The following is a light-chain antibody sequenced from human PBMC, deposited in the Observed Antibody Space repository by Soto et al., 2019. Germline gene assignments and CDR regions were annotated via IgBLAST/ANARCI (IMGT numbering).Light chain of an antibody. CDR2: GDH. CDR1: SSNIGGNF. CDR3: AAWDDSLSAYV. J-gene: IGLJ1*01. Sequence: QLVLTQAPSASGTPGQRVTISCSGSSSNIGGNFVSWYQQLPGTAPKLLIYGDHQRPSGVPDRLSGSKSGTSASLAISGLRSDDEADYYCAAWDDSLSAYVFGTGTQLTVL. V-gene: IGLV1-47*02.